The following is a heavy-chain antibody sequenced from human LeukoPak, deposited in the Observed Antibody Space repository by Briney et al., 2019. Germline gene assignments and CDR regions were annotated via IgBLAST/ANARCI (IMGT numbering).Heavy chain of an antibody. CDR3: ARGYSGSYYSYYYYYMDV. CDR1: GGSFSGYY. J-gene: IGHJ6*03. D-gene: IGHD1-26*01. Sequence: SETLSLTCAVYGGSFSGYYWRWIRQPPGKGLEWIGEINHSGSTNYNLSLKSRVTISVDTSKNQFSLKLSSVTAADTAVYYCARGYSGSYYSYYYYYMDVWGKGTTVTISS. CDR2: INHSGST. V-gene: IGHV4-34*01.